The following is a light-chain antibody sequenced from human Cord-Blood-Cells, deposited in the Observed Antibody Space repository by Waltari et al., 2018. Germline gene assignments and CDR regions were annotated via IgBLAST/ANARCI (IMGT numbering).Light chain of an antibody. CDR1: SSDVGGYNY. J-gene: IGLJ1*01. CDR3: CSYASSSTHNYV. Sequence: QSALTQPRSVSGSPGQSVPISCTGTSSDVGGYNYVSWYQPHPGKAPKLMIYDVSKRPSGVPDRFSGSKSGNTASLTISGLQAEDEADYYCCSYASSSTHNYVFGTGTKVTVL. CDR2: DVS. V-gene: IGLV2-11*01.